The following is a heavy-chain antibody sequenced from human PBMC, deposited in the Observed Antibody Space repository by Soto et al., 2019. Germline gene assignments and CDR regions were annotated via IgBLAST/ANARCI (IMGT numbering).Heavy chain of an antibody. CDR2: ISGSGGST. CDR1: GFTFSSYA. D-gene: IGHD6-13*01. Sequence: GGSLRLSCAASGFTFSSYAMSWVRQAPGKGLEWVSAISGSGGSTYYADSVKGRFTISRDNSKNTLYLQMNSLRAEDTAVYYCEKDLLGYSSSWFDAFDIWGQGTMGTVSS. V-gene: IGHV3-23*01. J-gene: IGHJ3*02. CDR3: EKDLLGYSSSWFDAFDI.